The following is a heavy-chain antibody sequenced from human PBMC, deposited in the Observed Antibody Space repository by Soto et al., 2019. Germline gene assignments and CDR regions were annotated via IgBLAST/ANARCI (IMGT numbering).Heavy chain of an antibody. CDR1: GFTFSTYW. D-gene: IGHD2-15*01. CDR3: ASGSGGHNYYYGMDV. CDR2: IGEDGSEK. Sequence: GGSLRLSCTASGFTFSTYWMSWVRQAPGMGLEWVANIGEDGSEKYYVDSVKGRFTISRDNAKNSLYLQMNSLRADDTAVYYCASGSGGHNYYYGMDVWGQGTTVTVSS. V-gene: IGHV3-7*03. J-gene: IGHJ6*02.